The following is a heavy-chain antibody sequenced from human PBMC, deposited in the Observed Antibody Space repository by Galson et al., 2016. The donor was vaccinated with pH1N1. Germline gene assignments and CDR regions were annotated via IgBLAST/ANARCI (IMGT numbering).Heavy chain of an antibody. V-gene: IGHV3-30*03. CDR1: GFTFSSYA. CDR3: ARESILVTLESFDI. D-gene: IGHD2-21*02. Sequence: SLRLSCAVSGFTFSSYAMHWVRQAPGKGLEWVAVISYDGSNKYYGDSVKGRFTISRDNSRNRLYLQMTSLRAEDTALYYCARESILVTLESFDIWGQGTMVTVSP. CDR2: ISYDGSNK. J-gene: IGHJ3*02.